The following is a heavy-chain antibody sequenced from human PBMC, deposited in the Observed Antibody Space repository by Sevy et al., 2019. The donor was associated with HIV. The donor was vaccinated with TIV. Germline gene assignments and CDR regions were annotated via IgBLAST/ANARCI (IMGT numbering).Heavy chain of an antibody. CDR2: ISYYGSNK. J-gene: IGHJ4*02. Sequence: GGSLRLSCAASGFTFSSYGMHWVRQAPGKGLEWMAVISYYGSNKYYADSVKGRFTISRDNSKNTLYLQMNSLRAEDTAVYYCAKVWSGSVYYFDYWGQGTLVTVSS. D-gene: IGHD1-26*01. CDR3: AKVWSGSVYYFDY. CDR1: GFTFSSYG. V-gene: IGHV3-30*18.